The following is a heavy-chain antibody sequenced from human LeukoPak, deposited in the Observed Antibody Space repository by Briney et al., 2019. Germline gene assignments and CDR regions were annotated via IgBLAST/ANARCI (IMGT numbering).Heavy chain of an antibody. D-gene: IGHD6-19*01. CDR2: ISSSSYI. CDR1: GFTFSSYS. CDR3: ARDLAPGYSSGWPIDY. J-gene: IGHJ4*02. Sequence: GGSLRLSCAASGFTFSSYSMNWVRQAPGKGLEWVSSISSSSYIYYADSVKGRFTISRDNAKNSLYLQMNSLRAEDTAVYYCARDLAPGYSSGWPIDYWGQGTLVTVSS. V-gene: IGHV3-21*01.